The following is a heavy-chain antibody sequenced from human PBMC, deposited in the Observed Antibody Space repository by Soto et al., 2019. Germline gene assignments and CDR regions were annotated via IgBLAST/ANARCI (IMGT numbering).Heavy chain of an antibody. CDR2: IKQDGSEK. CDR1: GFTFSNYW. V-gene: IGHV3-7*01. CDR3: ATGGYMFTYGGLVVFSWYFDL. D-gene: IGHD3-16*02. Sequence: EVQLVESGGGLVQPGGSLRLSCAASGFTFSNYWMNWVRQAPGKGLEWVANIKQDGSEKYYVDSVKGRFTISRDNARNSLYLQLNSLRAEDTAVYYCATGGYMFTYGGLVVFSWYFDLWGRGTLVTVSS. J-gene: IGHJ2*01.